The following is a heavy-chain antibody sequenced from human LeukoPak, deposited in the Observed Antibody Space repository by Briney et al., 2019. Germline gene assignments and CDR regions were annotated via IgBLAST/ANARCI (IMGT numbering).Heavy chain of an antibody. CDR3: AKRGDSSGYYYFDY. CDR2: ISGSGGST. D-gene: IGHD3-22*01. J-gene: IGHJ4*02. CDR1: GFTFSSYA. V-gene: IGHV3-23*01. Sequence: GGSLRLSCAASGFTFSSYAMSWVRQAPGKGLEWVSAISGSGGSTYYADSVKGRFTISRDNPKNTLYLQMNSLRAEDTAVYYCAKRGDSSGYYYFDYWGQGTLVTVSS.